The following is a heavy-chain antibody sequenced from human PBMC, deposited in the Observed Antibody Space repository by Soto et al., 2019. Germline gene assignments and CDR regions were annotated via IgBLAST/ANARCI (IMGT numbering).Heavy chain of an antibody. Sequence: SETLSLTCTVSGGSISSSSYYWGWIRQPPGKGLEWIGSIYYSGSTYYNPSLKSRVTISVDTSKNQFSLKLSSVTAADTAVYYCARRESFVLWFGELRGRAFDIWGQGTMVTVSS. D-gene: IGHD3-10*01. V-gene: IGHV4-39*01. CDR1: GGSISSSSYY. CDR2: IYYSGST. J-gene: IGHJ3*02. CDR3: ARRESFVLWFGELRGRAFDI.